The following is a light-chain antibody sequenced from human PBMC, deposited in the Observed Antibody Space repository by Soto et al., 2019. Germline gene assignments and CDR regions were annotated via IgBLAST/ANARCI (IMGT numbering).Light chain of an antibody. CDR2: GAS. Sequence: EIVRTHSPATLSVSPWEWLTLSVRASQSVRSHLAWYQQKPGQPPRLLIYGASTRATGIPARFSGSGFGTEFTLTISSLQSEDFAVYYCQQYKNWPLFGQGTRLEI. V-gene: IGKV3-15*01. J-gene: IGKJ5*01. CDR1: QSVRSH. CDR3: QQYKNWPL.